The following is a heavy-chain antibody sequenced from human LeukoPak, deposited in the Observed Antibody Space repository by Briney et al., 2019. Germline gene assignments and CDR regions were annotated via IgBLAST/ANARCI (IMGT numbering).Heavy chain of an antibody. CDR3: AREYDFWSGYYTD. D-gene: IGHD3-3*01. V-gene: IGHV4-39*07. J-gene: IGHJ4*02. Sequence: SETLSLTCTVSGGSISSSSYYWGWIRQPPGKGLEWIGSIYYSGSTYYNPSLKSRVTMSVDTSKNQFSLKLSSVTAADTAVYYCAREYDFWSGYYTDWGQGTLVTVSS. CDR2: IYYSGST. CDR1: GGSISSSSYY.